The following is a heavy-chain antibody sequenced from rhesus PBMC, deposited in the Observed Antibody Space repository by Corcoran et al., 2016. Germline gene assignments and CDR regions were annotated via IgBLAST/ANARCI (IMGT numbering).Heavy chain of an antibody. V-gene: IGHV4S2*01. CDR1: GASISSTY. Sequence: QVQLQESGPGLVKPSETLPLTCAVSGASISSTYWSWIRQAPGMGLEWIGPIYVSVGTTDYNPSLKSRFTISMDTSKSQFALKLSSVTAADTAVYYCARGYFDLWGPGTPITISS. CDR3: ARGYFDL. CDR2: IYVSVGTT. J-gene: IGHJ2*01.